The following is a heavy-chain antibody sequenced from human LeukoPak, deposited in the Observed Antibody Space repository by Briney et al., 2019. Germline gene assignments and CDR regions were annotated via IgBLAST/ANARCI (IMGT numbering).Heavy chain of an antibody. CDR3: ARDQIQGAYYSDTLTQFDP. Sequence: GGSLRLSCAASGFTFSSYAMHWVRQAPGKGLEWVAVISYDGSNKYYADSVKGRFTISRDNSKNTLYQQMNSLRVDDTAVYYCARDQIQGAYYSDTLTQFDPWGQGTLVTVSS. V-gene: IGHV3-30-3*01. D-gene: IGHD4-17*01. J-gene: IGHJ5*02. CDR2: ISYDGSNK. CDR1: GFTFSSYA.